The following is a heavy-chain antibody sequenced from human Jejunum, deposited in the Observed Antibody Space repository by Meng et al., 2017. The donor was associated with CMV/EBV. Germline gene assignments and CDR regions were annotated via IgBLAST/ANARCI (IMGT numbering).Heavy chain of an antibody. CDR3: ARDVWASFDY. CDR1: DFTFCSSW. D-gene: IGHD1-26*01. Sequence: LSCAASDFTFCSSWTSWVRQVPGEGLLSVCVSSSDGRSTTYADSVKSRFTISRDNAKNTLYLQMNSLRAEDTGVYFCARDVWASFDYWGQGSLVTVSS. CDR2: SSSDGRST. J-gene: IGHJ4*02. V-gene: IGHV3-74*03.